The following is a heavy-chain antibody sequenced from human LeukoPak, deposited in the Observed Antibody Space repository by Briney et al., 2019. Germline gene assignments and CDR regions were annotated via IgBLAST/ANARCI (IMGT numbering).Heavy chain of an antibody. CDR3: ARGGLLWFGELSNQAGFDP. CDR2: INAGNGNT. CDR1: GYTFTSYA. J-gene: IGHJ5*02. Sequence: GASVKVSCKASGYTFTSYAMHWVRQAPGQRLEWMGWINAGNGNTKYSQKFQGRVTMTRNTSISTAYMELSSLRSEDTAVYYCARGGLLWFGELSNQAGFDPWGQGTLVTVSS. V-gene: IGHV1-3*01. D-gene: IGHD3-10*01.